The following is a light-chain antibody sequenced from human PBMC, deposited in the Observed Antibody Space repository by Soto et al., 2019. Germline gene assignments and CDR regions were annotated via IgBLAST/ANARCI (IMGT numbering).Light chain of an antibody. CDR2: GPS. CDR3: QQYGSSPGVT. V-gene: IGKV3-20*01. J-gene: IGKJ3*01. Sequence: EIVLTQSPGTLSLSPGERATLSCRASQSVNSNHIAWYQQKPGQAPRLLIYGPSSRATGIPERFSGSGSGTDFTLTISSLEPEDSAVYYCQQYGSSPGVTFGPGTKVGIK. CDR1: QSVNSNH.